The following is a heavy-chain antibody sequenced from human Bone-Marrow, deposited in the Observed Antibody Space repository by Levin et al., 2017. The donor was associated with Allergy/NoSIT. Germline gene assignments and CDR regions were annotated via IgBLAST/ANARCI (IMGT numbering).Heavy chain of an antibody. CDR2: ISSSSSYT. Sequence: GGSLRLSCAASGFTFSDYYMSWIRQAPGKGLEWVSYISSSSSYTNYADSVKGRFTISRDNAKNSLYLQMNSLRAEDTAVYYCASIDQIAAAVGYWGQGTLVTVSS. J-gene: IGHJ4*02. D-gene: IGHD6-13*01. V-gene: IGHV3-11*03. CDR3: ASIDQIAAAVGY. CDR1: GFTFSDYY.